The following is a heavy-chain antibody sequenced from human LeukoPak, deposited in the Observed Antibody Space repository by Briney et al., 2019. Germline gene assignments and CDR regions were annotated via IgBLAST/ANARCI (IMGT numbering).Heavy chain of an antibody. V-gene: IGHV5-51*01. Sequence: GESLKISFKGSGYSFTSYWIGWVRQMPGKGLEWMGIIYPSDSDTRYSPSFQGQVTISVDKSISTAYLQWSSLKAPDTAMYYCARTSKYSSSSRWSDPWGQGTLVTVSS. J-gene: IGHJ5*02. D-gene: IGHD6-6*01. CDR1: GYSFTSYW. CDR3: ARTSKYSSSSRWSDP. CDR2: IYPSDSDT.